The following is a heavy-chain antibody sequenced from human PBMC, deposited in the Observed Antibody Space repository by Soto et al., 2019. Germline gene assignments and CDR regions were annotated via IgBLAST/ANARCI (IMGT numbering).Heavy chain of an antibody. CDR2: IYHSGST. CDR3: ARLYSSSWYGYGMDV. D-gene: IGHD6-13*01. CDR1: GRSISSSNW. V-gene: IGHV4-4*02. Sequence: TXETLSLTCAVAGRSISSSNWWSWVRQPPGKGLEWIGEIYHSGSTNYNPSLKSRVTISVDKSKNQFSLKLSSVTAADTAVYYCARLYSSSWYGYGMDVWGQGTTVTVSS. J-gene: IGHJ6*02.